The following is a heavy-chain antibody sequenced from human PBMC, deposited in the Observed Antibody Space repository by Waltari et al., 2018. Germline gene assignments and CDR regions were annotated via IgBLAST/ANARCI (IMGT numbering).Heavy chain of an antibody. Sequence: QMQLQQWGAGLLKPSETLSLTCAVYGGSFSGYYWSWIRQPPGKGLEWIGEINHSGSTNYNPSLKSRVTISVDTSKNQFSLKLSSVTAADTAVYYCARSGTTGTTDYWGQGTLVTVSS. CDR2: INHSGST. CDR1: GGSFSGYY. J-gene: IGHJ4*02. V-gene: IGHV4-34*01. D-gene: IGHD1-7*01. CDR3: ARSGTTGTTDY.